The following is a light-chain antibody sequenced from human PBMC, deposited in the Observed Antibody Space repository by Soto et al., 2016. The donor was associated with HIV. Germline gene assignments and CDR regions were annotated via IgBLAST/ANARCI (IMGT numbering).Light chain of an antibody. CDR2: SAS. V-gene: IGKV1-39*01. CDR3: QQSYSNPSLT. J-gene: IGKJ4*01. CDR1: QGISSY. Sequence: DIQLTQSPSFLSASVGDRVTITCRASQGISSYLAWYQQKPGKAPKLLIYSASTLQSGVPSRFSGSGSGTDFTLTISSLQPEDFATYYCQQSYSNPSLTFGGGTKVEIK.